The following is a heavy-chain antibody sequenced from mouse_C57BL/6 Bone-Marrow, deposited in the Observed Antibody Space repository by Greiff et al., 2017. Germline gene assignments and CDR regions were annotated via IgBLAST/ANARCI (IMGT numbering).Heavy chain of an antibody. Sequence: VHVKQSGPELVKPGASVKISCKASGYSFPDYNLNWVKQSNGNSLEWIGVINPNYGTTSYNQKFKGKATLTVDQSSSTAYMQLNSLTSEDSAVYYCAGDNYEGFDYWGQGTTLTVSS. CDR3: AGDNYEGFDY. CDR1: GYSFPDYN. V-gene: IGHV1-39*01. D-gene: IGHD1-3*01. CDR2: INPNYGTT. J-gene: IGHJ2*01.